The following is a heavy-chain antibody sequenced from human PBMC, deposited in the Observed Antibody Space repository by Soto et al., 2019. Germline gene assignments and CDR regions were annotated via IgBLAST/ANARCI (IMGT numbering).Heavy chain of an antibody. D-gene: IGHD1-26*01. Sequence: QVQLQESGPGLVKPSETLSLTCNVSGGSMSRYYWSWIRQPAGKGLEWIVRVWTSGSTNYNPSRTSRVTMSIDTSNNHFSLKLNSVTAADTAVYYCARTVGAAYYFDFWGQGTLVTVSS. CDR1: GGSMSRYY. CDR2: VWTSGST. CDR3: ARTVGAAYYFDF. V-gene: IGHV4-4*07. J-gene: IGHJ4*02.